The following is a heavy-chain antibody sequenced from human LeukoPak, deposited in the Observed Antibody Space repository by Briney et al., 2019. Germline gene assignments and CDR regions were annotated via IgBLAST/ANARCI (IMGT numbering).Heavy chain of an antibody. V-gene: IGHV1-46*01. CDR3: ARDGRSLWFGESGYFDL. J-gene: IGHJ2*01. CDR1: GYTFTSYY. Sequence: ASVKVSCKASGYTFTSYYMHWVRQAPGQGLEWMGIINPSGGSTSYAQKFQGRVTMTRDTSTSTVYMELSSLRSEDTAVYYCARDGRSLWFGESGYFDLWGRGTLVTVSS. D-gene: IGHD3-10*01. CDR2: INPSGGST.